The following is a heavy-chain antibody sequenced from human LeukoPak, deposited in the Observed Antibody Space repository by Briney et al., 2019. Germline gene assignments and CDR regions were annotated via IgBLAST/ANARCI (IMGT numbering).Heavy chain of an antibody. Sequence: GGSLRLSCAASGFTFDDYGMSWVRQAPGQGLEWVSGIYWNGASAGYGDSVKGRFTISRDNAKNSLYLQMNSLRAEDTAVYYCARASYGDYHAFDIWGQGTMVTVSS. D-gene: IGHD4-17*01. J-gene: IGHJ3*02. CDR1: GFTFDDYG. CDR3: ARASYGDYHAFDI. CDR2: IYWNGASA. V-gene: IGHV3-20*04.